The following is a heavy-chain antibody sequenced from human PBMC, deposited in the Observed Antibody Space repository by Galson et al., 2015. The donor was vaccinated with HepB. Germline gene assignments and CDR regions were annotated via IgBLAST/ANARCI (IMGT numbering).Heavy chain of an antibody. CDR1: GFTFSSFS. CDR2: VSYDGSLT. CDR3: AREADEFTASSAGLT. J-gene: IGHJ4*02. D-gene: IGHD2-21*02. Sequence: SLRLSCAASGFTFSSFSLHWARQSPGKGLEWVAFVSYDGSLTYYAGSVKGRFTISRDNSKNTLFLQMNSLRDEDTAIYYCAREADEFTASSAGLTWGQGALVTVSS. V-gene: IGHV3-30*01.